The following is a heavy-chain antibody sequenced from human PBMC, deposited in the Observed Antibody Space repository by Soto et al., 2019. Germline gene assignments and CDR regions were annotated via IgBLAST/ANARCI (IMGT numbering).Heavy chain of an antibody. D-gene: IGHD2-8*01. CDR3: TTDRLNGGPGAFDI. V-gene: IGHV3-15*01. CDR1: GFIFTNAW. J-gene: IGHJ3*02. CDR2: IKSKSDGGTT. Sequence: PGGSLRLSCAASGFIFTNAWMSWVRQAPGKGLEWVGLIKSKSDGGTTDYAAPVKGRFTISRDDSKNTLYLQMNSLKTEDTAVYYCTTDRLNGGPGAFDIWGQGTMVTVSS.